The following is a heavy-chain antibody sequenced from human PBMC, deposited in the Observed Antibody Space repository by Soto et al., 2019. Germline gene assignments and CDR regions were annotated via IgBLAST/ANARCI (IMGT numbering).Heavy chain of an antibody. J-gene: IGHJ4*02. CDR1: GAYMRHDYYF. CDR2: MHHSGRT. Sequence: ALSLPSTGSGAYMRHDYYFWSWVRPKPGKDLEWIGHMHHSGRTHYNPSLKSRVAISVDTSKNQFSLYLNSVTAADTALYFSARWVRVTLDYYASWGQ. D-gene: IGHD4-4*01. CDR3: ARWVRVTLDYYAS. V-gene: IGHV4-31*03.